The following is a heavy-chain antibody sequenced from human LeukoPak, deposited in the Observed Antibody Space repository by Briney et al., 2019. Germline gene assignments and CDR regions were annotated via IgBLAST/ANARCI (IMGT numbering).Heavy chain of an antibody. J-gene: IGHJ4*02. V-gene: IGHV1-2*02. CDR2: IDPNSGGT. CDR1: GYTFTGYY. CDR3: ARGDCSGGSCYFDY. Sequence: GASVKVSCKASGYTFTGYYMHWVRQAPGQGLEWMGWIDPNSGGTNYAQKFQGRVTMTRDTSISTAYMELSRLRSDDTAVYYCARGDCSGGSCYFDYWGQGTPVTVSS. D-gene: IGHD2-15*01.